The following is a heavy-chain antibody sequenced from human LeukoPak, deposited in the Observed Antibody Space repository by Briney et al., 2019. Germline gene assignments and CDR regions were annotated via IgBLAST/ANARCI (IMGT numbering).Heavy chain of an antibody. CDR1: GFTFSSYS. V-gene: IGHV3-21*01. CDR3: ARDPNFMQSPDY. CDR2: ISSSGTYI. J-gene: IGHJ4*02. D-gene: IGHD5-24*01. Sequence: GGSLTLSCAASGFTFSSYSMGWVRQAPGKGLEWVSSISSSGTYIYYADSVMGRITISRDNAKNSLYLQRNSLRAEDTAVYYGARDPNFMQSPDYWGQGTLVTVSS.